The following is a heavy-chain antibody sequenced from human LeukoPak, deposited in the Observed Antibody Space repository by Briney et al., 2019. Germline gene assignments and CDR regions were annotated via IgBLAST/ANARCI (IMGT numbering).Heavy chain of an antibody. J-gene: IGHJ4*02. CDR2: IRSKAYGGTT. CDR1: GFTFGDYA. V-gene: IGHV3-49*04. CDR3: TRDRPYGGNSGDFDY. Sequence: GGSLRLSCPASGFTFGDYAMSWVRQAPGKGLEWVGCIRSKAYGGTTEYAASVKGRFTISRDDSKSIAYLQMNSLKTEDTAVYYCTRDRPYGGNSGDFDYWGQGTLVTVSS. D-gene: IGHD4-23*01.